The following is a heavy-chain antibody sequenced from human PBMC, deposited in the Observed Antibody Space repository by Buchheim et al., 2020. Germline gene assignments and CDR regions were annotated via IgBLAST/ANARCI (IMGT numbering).Heavy chain of an antibody. V-gene: IGHV4-34*01. CDR3: ARGGGIRYYYYGMDV. CDR2: INHSGST. Sequence: QVQLQQWGAGLLKPSETLSLTCAVYGGSFSGYYWSWIRQPPGKGLEWIGEINHSGSTNYNPSLKSRVTISVDTSKNQFPLKLSSVTAADTAVYYCARGGGIRYYYYGMDVWGQGTT. J-gene: IGHJ6*02. CDR1: GGSFSGYY. D-gene: IGHD3-16*01.